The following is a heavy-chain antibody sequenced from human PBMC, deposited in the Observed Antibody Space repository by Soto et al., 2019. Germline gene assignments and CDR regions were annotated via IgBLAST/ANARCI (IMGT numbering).Heavy chain of an antibody. J-gene: IGHJ4*02. CDR3: ARLDYGDLDDY. Sequence: QVQLVQSGAEVKKPGSSVKVSCKASGGTFSSYTISWVRQAPGQGLEWMGRIIPILGIANYAQKFQGRVTXTXXKSTSTAYMELSSLRSEDTAVYYCARLDYGDLDDYWGQGTLVTVSS. D-gene: IGHD4-17*01. CDR1: GGTFSSYT. V-gene: IGHV1-69*02. CDR2: IIPILGIA.